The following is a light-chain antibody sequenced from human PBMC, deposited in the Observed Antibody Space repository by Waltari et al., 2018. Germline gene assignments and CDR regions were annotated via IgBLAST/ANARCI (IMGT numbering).Light chain of an antibody. J-gene: IGKJ1*01. CDR2: GAS. Sequence: EVVLTQSPGTLSLTPGERATLSCRASQSLDSTSLGWYQQKPGQAPRLLICGASNRATGIPDRFSGSGSGTDFTLTISRLEPEDFAVYYCQQFLMSPRTFGRGTKVEV. CDR3: QQFLMSPRT. V-gene: IGKV3-20*01. CDR1: QSLDSTS.